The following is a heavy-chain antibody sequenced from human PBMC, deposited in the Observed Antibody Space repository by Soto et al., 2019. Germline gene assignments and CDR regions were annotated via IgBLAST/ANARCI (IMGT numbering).Heavy chain of an antibody. CDR2: IYYSGST. Sequence: PSETLSLTCTVSGGSISSYYWSWIRQPPGKGLEWIGYIYYSGSTNYNPSLKRRVTISVDTSKNQFSLKLSSVTAADAAVYYCAGSYSSSFDYWGQGTLVTGS. J-gene: IGHJ4*02. CDR1: GGSISSYY. V-gene: IGHV4-59*08. D-gene: IGHD3-10*01. CDR3: AGSYSSSFDY.